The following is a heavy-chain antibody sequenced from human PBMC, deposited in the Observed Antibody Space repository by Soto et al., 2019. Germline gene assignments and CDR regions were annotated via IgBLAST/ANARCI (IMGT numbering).Heavy chain of an antibody. CDR2: IIPILGIA. V-gene: IGHV1-69*02. Sequence: QVQLVQSGAEVKKPGSSVKVSCKASGGTFSSYTISWVRQAPGQGLEWMGRIIPILGIANYAQKFQGRVTTTAANSTSTAYMELSSLRSEDTAVYYCAMEYCSSTSCDRDYWGQGTLVTVSS. D-gene: IGHD2-2*02. CDR3: AMEYCSSTSCDRDY. J-gene: IGHJ4*02. CDR1: GGTFSSYT.